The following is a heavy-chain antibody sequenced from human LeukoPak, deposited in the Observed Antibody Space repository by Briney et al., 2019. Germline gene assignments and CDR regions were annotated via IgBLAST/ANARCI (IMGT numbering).Heavy chain of an antibody. D-gene: IGHD6-19*01. V-gene: IGHV1-18*01. CDR2: ISAYNGNT. CDR3: ARDLNWWDIAVAGILAY. Sequence: GASVKVSCKASGYTFTSYGISWVRQAPGQGLEWMGWISAYNGNTNYAQKLQGRVTMTTDTSTSTAYMELRSPRSDDTAVYYCARDLNWWDIAVAGILAYWGQGTLVTVSS. CDR1: GYTFTSYG. J-gene: IGHJ4*02.